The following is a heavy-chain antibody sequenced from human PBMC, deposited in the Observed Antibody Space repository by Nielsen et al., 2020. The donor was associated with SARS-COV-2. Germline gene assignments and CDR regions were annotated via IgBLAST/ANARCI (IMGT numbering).Heavy chain of an antibody. CDR3: ARLGNERDFWSGQRVGDYFDY. Sequence: GSLRLSCTVSGGSISSYYWSWIRQPPGKRLEWIGYIYYSGSTSYNPSLRSRVTISVDTSKNQFSLKLSSVTAADTAVYYCARLGNERDFWSGQRVGDYFDYWGQGTLVTVSS. J-gene: IGHJ4*02. D-gene: IGHD3-3*01. CDR1: GGSISSYY. V-gene: IGHV4-59*08. CDR2: IYYSGST.